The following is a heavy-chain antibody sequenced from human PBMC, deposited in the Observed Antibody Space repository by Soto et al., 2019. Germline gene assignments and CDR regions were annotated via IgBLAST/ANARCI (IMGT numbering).Heavy chain of an antibody. V-gene: IGHV3-64D*06. J-gene: IGHJ4*02. CDR3: VKSRGGNNFDFFD. CDR2: IRGNGDPP. CDR1: GFTFSSYA. D-gene: IGHD5-12*01. Sequence: HPGGSLRLSCSASGFTFSSYAMHWVRQAPGKGLEYVSGIRGNGDPPFYADSVKGRFTISRDNSKDTLYLQMSSLSADDTAVYYCVKSRGGNNFDFFDWGQGALVTV.